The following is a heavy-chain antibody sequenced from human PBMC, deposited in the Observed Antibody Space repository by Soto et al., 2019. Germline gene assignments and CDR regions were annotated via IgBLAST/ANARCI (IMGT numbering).Heavy chain of an antibody. Sequence: GGSLRLSYAASGFTFSSYWMSWVRQAPGKGLEWVANIKQDGSEKYYVDSVKGRFTISRDNAKNSLYLQMNSLRAEDTAVYYCARDQSTYDFWSGYYAGGYYYYGMDVWGQGTTVTVSS. CDR1: GFTFSSYW. J-gene: IGHJ6*02. CDR2: IKQDGSEK. V-gene: IGHV3-7*01. D-gene: IGHD3-3*01. CDR3: ARDQSTYDFWSGYYAGGYYYYGMDV.